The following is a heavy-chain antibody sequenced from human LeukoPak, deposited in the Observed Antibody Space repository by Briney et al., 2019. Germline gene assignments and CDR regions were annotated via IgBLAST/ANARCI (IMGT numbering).Heavy chain of an antibody. CDR3: AREHPASSGHHPPNWFDS. CDR2: IIPIFGTA. CDR1: GGTFSNYA. D-gene: IGHD3-22*01. J-gene: IGHJ5*01. V-gene: IGHV1-69*06. Sequence: SVKVSCKASGGTFSNYAISWVRQAPGQGLEWMGGIIPIFGTANYAQKFQGRVTITADKSTSTAYMELSSLRSDDTARYYCAREHPASSGHHPPNWFDSWGQETLVTVSS.